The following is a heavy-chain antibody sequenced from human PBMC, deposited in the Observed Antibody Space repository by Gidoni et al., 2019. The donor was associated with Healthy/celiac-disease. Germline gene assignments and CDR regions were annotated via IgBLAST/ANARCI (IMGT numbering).Heavy chain of an antibody. CDR2: ISGSGGST. Sequence: EVQLLESGGGLVQPGGSLRLSCAASGFTFSSYAMSWVRQAPGKGLEWVSAISGSGGSTYYADSVKGRFTISRDNSKNTLYLQMNSLRAEDTAVYYCAKDLVLGYCSGGSCPRGDYWGQGTLVTVSS. V-gene: IGHV3-23*01. CDR1: GFTFSSYA. J-gene: IGHJ4*02. CDR3: AKDLVLGYCSGGSCPRGDY. D-gene: IGHD2-15*01.